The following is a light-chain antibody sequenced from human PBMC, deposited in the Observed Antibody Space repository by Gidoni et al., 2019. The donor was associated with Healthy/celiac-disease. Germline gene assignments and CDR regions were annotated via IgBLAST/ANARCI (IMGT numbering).Light chain of an antibody. V-gene: IGKV4-1*01. Sequence: DIVMTPSPDSLAVSLGEKATINCKSSQSVLYSFNNKNYLAWYQQKPGQPPKLLIYWASTRESGVPDRFSGSGSGTDFTLTISSLQAEDVAVYYCQQYYSTLSGTFGQGTKVEIK. CDR2: WAS. CDR3: QQYYSTLSGT. CDR1: QSVLYSFNNKNY. J-gene: IGKJ1*01.